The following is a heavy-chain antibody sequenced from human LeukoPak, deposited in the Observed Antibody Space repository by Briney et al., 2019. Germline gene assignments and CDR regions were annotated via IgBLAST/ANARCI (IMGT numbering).Heavy chain of an antibody. J-gene: IGHJ4*02. V-gene: IGHV3-53*01. CDR2: IYSGGST. D-gene: IGHD6-19*01. Sequence: PGGSLRLSCAASGFTVSSNYMNWVRQAPGKGLEWVSVIYSGGSTYYADSVKGRFTISRDNSKNTLYLQMNSLRAEDTAVYYCARLEQWPTIYFDYWGQGTLVTVSS. CDR3: ARLEQWPTIYFDY. CDR1: GFTVSSNY.